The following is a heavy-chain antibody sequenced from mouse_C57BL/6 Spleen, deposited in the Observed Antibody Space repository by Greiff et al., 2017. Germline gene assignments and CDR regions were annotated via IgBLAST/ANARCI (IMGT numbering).Heavy chain of an antibody. V-gene: IGHV14-4*01. CDR2: IDPENGDT. J-gene: IGHJ3*01. CDR1: GFNIKDDY. CDR3: KGRNYGH. D-gene: IGHD2-1*01. Sequence: EVKVEESGAELVRPGASVKLSCTASGFNIKDDYMHWVKQRPEQGLEWIGWIDPENGDTEYASKFQGKATITADTSSNTAYLQLSSLTSEDTAVYYCKGRNYGHWGQGTLVTVSA.